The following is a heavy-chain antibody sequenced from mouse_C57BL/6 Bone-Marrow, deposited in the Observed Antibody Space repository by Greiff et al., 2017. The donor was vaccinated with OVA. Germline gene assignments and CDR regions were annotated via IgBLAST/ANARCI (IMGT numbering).Heavy chain of an antibody. J-gene: IGHJ2*01. V-gene: IGHV1-15*01. D-gene: IGHD1-1*01. CDR3: TSAYCYGSSPYY. CDR1: GYTFTDYE. CDR2: IDPENGGT. Sequence: QVQLQQSGAELVRPGASVTLSCKASGYTFTDYEMHWVKQTPVHGLEWIGAIDPENGGTAYNQKFKGKAILTADKSSSTAYMELRSLTSEDSAVDYCTSAYCYGSSPYYWGQGTTLTVSS.